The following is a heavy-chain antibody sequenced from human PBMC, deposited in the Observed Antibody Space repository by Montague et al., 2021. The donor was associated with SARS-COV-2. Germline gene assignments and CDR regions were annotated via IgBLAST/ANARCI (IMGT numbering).Heavy chain of an antibody. CDR1: GGSFSGFY. J-gene: IGHJ4*02. CDR3: ARAGITIFGVVTNFDY. CDR2: IYYSGST. Sequence: TLSLTCAVSGGSFSGFYWSWVRQSPGEGLEWIGEIYYSGSTYYNPSLKSRVTISVDTSKNQFSLKLSSVTAADTAVYYCARAGITIFGVVTNFDYWGQGTLVTVSS. V-gene: IGHV4-34*09. D-gene: IGHD3-3*01.